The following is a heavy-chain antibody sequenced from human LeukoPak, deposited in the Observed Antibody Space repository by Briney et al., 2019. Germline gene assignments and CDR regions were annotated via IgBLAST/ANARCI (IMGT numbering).Heavy chain of an antibody. D-gene: IGHD4-17*01. V-gene: IGHV3-23*01. CDR3: AKDLGYGEYLFDY. Sequence: PGGSLRLSCVGSGFTFSRYWLNWVRQAPGKGLEWVSGLSGSADSTYHADSVKGRFTISRDNSKNTLYLQMNSLRAEDTAVYYCAKDLGYGEYLFDYWGQGTLVTVSS. CDR2: LSGSADST. J-gene: IGHJ4*02. CDR1: GFTFSRYW.